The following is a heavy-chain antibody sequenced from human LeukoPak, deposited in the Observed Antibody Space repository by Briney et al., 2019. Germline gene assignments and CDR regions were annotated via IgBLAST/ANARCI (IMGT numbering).Heavy chain of an antibody. V-gene: IGHV1-18*01. J-gene: IGHJ3*02. CDR2: ISAYNGNT. CDR3: ASGYQLLHARGVGAFDI. D-gene: IGHD2-2*01. CDR1: GYTFTSYG. Sequence: GASVEVSCKASGYTFTSYGISWVRQAPGQGLEWMGWISAYNGNTNYAQKLQGRVTMTTDTSTSTAYMELRSLRSDDTAVYYCASGYQLLHARGVGAFDIWGQGTMVTVSS.